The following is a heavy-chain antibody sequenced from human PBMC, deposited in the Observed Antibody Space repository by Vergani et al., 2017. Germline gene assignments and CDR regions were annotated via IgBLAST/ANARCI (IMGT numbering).Heavy chain of an antibody. J-gene: IGHJ4*02. CDR3: ARGRGWYFDY. CDR2: INHSGST. CDR1: GGSFSGYY. Sequence: QVQLQQWGAGLLKPSETLSLTCAVYGGSFSGYYWSWIRQPPGKGLEWIGEINHSGSTNYNPSLKSRVTVSVDTSKNQFSLKLSSVTAAETAVYYWARGRGWYFDYWGQGTLVTVSS. V-gene: IGHV4-34*01. D-gene: IGHD2-15*01.